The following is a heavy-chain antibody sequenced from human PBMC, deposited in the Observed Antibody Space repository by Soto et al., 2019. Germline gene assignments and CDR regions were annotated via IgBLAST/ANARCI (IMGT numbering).Heavy chain of an antibody. J-gene: IGHJ4*02. CDR1: GFSLSNGRMG. CDR3: ARRLTGSYLFDY. V-gene: IGHV2-26*01. D-gene: IGHD1-26*01. CDR2: IVSNDEK. Sequence: QVTLKESGPVLVKPTETLTLTCTVSGFSLSNGRMGGSWIRQPPGKALEWLAHIVSNDEKSYSTSLKSRLTISKDTSKSQVVLTMTNMDPVDTATYYCARRLTGSYLFDYWGQGTLVTVSS.